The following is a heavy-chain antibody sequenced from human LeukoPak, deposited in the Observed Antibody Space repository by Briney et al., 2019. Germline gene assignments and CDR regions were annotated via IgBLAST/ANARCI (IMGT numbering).Heavy chain of an antibody. CDR1: GFTFNRCS. J-gene: IGHJ4*02. CDR2: ISSSSSIT. Sequence: GGSLRLSCAASGFTFNRCSMNWVRQAPGKGLEWVSYISSSSSITYYADSVKGRFTISRDNAKNSLYLQMNSLRAEDTAVYYCARSGTGNYFDYWGQGTLVTVSS. V-gene: IGHV3-48*04. CDR3: ARSGTGNYFDY. D-gene: IGHD1-1*01.